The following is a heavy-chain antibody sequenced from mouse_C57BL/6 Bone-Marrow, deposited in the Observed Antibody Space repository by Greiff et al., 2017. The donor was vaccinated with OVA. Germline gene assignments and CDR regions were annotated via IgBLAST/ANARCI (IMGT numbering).Heavy chain of an antibody. Sequence: VQLKESGPELVKPGASVKISCKASGYAFSSSWMNWVKQRPGKGLEWIGRIYPGDGDTNYNGKFKGKATLTADKSSSTAYMQLSSLTSEDSAVYFCARRSYYDYFDYWGQGTTLTVSS. J-gene: IGHJ2*01. CDR3: ARRSYYDYFDY. CDR1: GYAFSSSW. V-gene: IGHV1-82*01. CDR2: IYPGDGDT. D-gene: IGHD1-1*01.